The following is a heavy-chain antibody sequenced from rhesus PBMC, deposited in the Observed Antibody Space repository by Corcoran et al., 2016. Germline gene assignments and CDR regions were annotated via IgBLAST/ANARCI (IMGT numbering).Heavy chain of an antibody. CDR3: ARDRCTGSGCYGTFDY. V-gene: IGHV4-169*02. Sequence: QLQLQESGPGLVKPSETLSVTCAVSGGSISSSYWSWIRQAPGKGLEWIGYIYGSGSSTHYNPSLKSRVTLSVDTSKNQLSLKLSSVNTADTAVYYCARDRCTGSGCYGTFDYWGQGVLVTVSS. CDR1: GGSISSSY. CDR2: IYGSGSST. D-gene: IGHD2-21*01. J-gene: IGHJ4*01.